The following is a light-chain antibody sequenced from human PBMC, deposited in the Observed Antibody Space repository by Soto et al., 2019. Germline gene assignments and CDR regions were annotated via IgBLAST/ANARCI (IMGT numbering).Light chain of an antibody. V-gene: IGKV3-15*01. J-gene: IGKJ5*01. CDR2: GAS. Sequence: EIVMTQSPASLSVSPGGSATLYCRASQNVSSNLAWYQQKAGQAPRLLIYGASTRATGIPARFSGSGFGTDFTLTISKVEPEDFAVYYCQQYGTPRSVTFGQGTRLEIK. CDR1: QNVSSN. CDR3: QQYGTPRSVT.